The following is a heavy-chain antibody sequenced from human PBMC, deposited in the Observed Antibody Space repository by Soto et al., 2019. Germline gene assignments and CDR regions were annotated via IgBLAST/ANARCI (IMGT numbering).Heavy chain of an antibody. V-gene: IGHV4-34*01. Sequence: SETLSLTCAVYGGSFSGYYWSWIRQPPGKGLEWIGEINHSGSTNYNPSLKSRVTISVDTSKNQFSLKLSSVTAADTAVYYCARSSYGPRTGDENYYYYMDVWGKGTTVTVSS. CDR3: ARSSYGPRTGDENYYYYMDV. J-gene: IGHJ6*03. CDR2: INHSGST. CDR1: GGSFSGYY. D-gene: IGHD5-18*01.